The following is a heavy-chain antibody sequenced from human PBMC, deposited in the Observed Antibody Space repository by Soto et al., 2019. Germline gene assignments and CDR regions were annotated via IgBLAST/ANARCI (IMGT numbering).Heavy chain of an antibody. CDR2: ISGSGGST. CDR1: GVTCGSYG. D-gene: IGHD3-16*02. J-gene: IGHJ4*02. CDR3: AKVLSGYYFAY. Sequence: RDWWGAAGVTCGSYGISWVRQAPGKGLEWVSGISGSGGSTYYADSVKGRFTISRDNSKNTLYLQMNSLRAEDTAVYYCAKVLSGYYFAYWGQGTLVTVSS. V-gene: IGHV3-23*01.